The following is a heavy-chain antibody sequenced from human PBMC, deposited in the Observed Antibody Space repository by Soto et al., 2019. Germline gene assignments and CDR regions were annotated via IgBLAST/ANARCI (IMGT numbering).Heavy chain of an antibody. D-gene: IGHD3-10*01. CDR3: ARDRGVEMGFFDY. Sequence: QVQLVQSGAEVKKPGSSVKVSCKASGGTFSSYTISWVRQAPGQGLEWMGRIIPILGIANYAQKFQGRVTITADKSTSTAYMELSSLRSEDTAVYYCARDRGVEMGFFDYWGQGTLVTVSS. J-gene: IGHJ4*02. CDR2: IIPILGIA. CDR1: GGTFSSYT. V-gene: IGHV1-69*08.